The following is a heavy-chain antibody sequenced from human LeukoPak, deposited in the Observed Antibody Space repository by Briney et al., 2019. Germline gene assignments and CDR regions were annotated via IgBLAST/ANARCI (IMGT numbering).Heavy chain of an antibody. CDR2: LYTDGKT. V-gene: IGHV3-53*01. CDR1: GFTVSRKY. CDR3: AKTRSTNPDDAFDI. Sequence: PGGSLRLSCAASGFTVSRKYMAWVRQAPGKGLEWVSTLYTDGKTYYTDSVEGRFTISGDEFQNTLDLQMNFLRAEDTAVYYCAKTRSTNPDDAFDIWGHGTLVTVSS. D-gene: IGHD5/OR15-5a*01. J-gene: IGHJ3*02.